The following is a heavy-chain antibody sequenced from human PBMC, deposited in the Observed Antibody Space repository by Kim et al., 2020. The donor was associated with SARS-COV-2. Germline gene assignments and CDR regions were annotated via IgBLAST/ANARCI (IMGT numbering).Heavy chain of an antibody. J-gene: IGHJ4*02. CDR1: GFTFGDFA. CDR2: ISWNSNIV. V-gene: IGHV3-9*01. D-gene: IGHD6-19*01. Sequence: GGSLRLSCAASGFTFGDFAMHWVRQAPGKGLEWVAGISWNSNIVVYADSVKGRFTISRDNAKNSLYLQMNSLRPEDTARYYCARDRQCLADGAFDFWGQGNLVTVSS. CDR3: ARDRQCLADGAFDF.